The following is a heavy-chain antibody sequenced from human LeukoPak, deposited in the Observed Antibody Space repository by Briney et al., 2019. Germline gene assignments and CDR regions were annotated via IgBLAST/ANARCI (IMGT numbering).Heavy chain of an antibody. V-gene: IGHV3-23*01. Sequence: GGSLRLSCAASGFTFSSYAMSWVRQAPGKGLEWVSAISGSGGSTYYADSVKGRFTISRDNSKNTLYLQMNSLRAGDTAVYYCAKDSDPGYSSAPNAFDTWGQGTMVTVSS. CDR2: ISGSGGST. CDR3: AKDSDPGYSSAPNAFDT. CDR1: GFTFSSYA. D-gene: IGHD6-19*01. J-gene: IGHJ3*02.